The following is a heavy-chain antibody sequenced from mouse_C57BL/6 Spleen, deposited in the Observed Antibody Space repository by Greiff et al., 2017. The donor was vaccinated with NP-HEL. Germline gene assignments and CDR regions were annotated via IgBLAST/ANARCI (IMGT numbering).Heavy chain of an antibody. J-gene: IGHJ4*01. CDR1: GYAFTNYL. CDR2: INPGSGGT. D-gene: IGHD2-5*01. Sequence: QVQLQQSGAELVRPGTSVKVSCKASGYAFTNYLIEWVKQRPGQGLEWIGVINPGSGGTNYNEKFKGKATLTADKSSSTAYMQLSSLTSEDSAVYFCARWAYYSNSDYYAMDYWGQGTSFTVSS. V-gene: IGHV1-54*01. CDR3: ARWAYYSNSDYYAMDY.